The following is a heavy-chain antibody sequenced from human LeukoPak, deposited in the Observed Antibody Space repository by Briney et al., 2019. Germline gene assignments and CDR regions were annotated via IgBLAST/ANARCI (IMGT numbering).Heavy chain of an antibody. CDR2: INPNSGGT. Sequence: ASVKVSCKASGYTFTGYYMHWVRQAPGQGLEWMGWINPNSGGTNYAQKFQGRVTMTRDTSISTAYMELSRLRSDDTAVYYCARPALIAAGYYYYMDVWGKGTTVTVSS. D-gene: IGHD6-13*01. J-gene: IGHJ6*03. CDR3: ARPALIAAGYYYYMDV. CDR1: GYTFTGYY. V-gene: IGHV1-2*02.